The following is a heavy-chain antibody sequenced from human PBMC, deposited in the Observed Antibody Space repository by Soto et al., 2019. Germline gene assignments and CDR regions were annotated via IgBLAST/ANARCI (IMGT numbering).Heavy chain of an antibody. Sequence: PGGSLRLSCAASGFTFSDYYMSWIRQAPGKGLEWVSYISSSGSTIYYADSVKGRFTISRDNAKNSLYLQMNSLRAEDTAVYYCASHYTAMVDYYYYGMDVWGQVTKVTV. V-gene: IGHV3-11*01. CDR2: ISSSGSTI. D-gene: IGHD5-18*01. CDR3: ASHYTAMVDYYYYGMDV. CDR1: GFTFSDYY. J-gene: IGHJ6*02.